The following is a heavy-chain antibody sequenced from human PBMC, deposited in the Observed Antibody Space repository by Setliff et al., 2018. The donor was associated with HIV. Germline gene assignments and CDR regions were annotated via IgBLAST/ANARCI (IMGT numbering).Heavy chain of an antibody. V-gene: IGHV4-28*05. J-gene: IGHJ3*02. D-gene: IGHD4-4*01. Sequence: SETLSLTCAVSGYSISTNEWWGWIRQPPGKGLAWIGYISNSGKIYYDPSLNSRVTLSADTSKNQLSLELTSVTAEDTGVYYCARTVPHSAAQDAFDIWGQGTVVTVSS. CDR3: ARTVPHSAAQDAFDI. CDR1: GYSISTNEW. CDR2: ISNSGKI.